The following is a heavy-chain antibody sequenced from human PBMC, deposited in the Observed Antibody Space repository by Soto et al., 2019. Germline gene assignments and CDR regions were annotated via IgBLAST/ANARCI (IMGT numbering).Heavy chain of an antibody. V-gene: IGHV3-11*01. D-gene: IGHD3-22*01. CDR1: VFTFISYA. Sequence: GWSLRLSCASSVFTFISYAMSWIRQAPGKGLEWVSYISSSGSIIYYADSVKGRFTISRDNAKNSLYLQLNSLRAEDTAVYYCARDLGYYASDGYFDYWGQGTVVTVSS. CDR2: ISSSGSII. J-gene: IGHJ4*02. CDR3: ARDLGYYASDGYFDY.